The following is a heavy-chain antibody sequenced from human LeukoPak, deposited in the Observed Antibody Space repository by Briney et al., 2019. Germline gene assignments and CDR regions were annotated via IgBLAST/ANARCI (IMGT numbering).Heavy chain of an antibody. D-gene: IGHD5-18*01. J-gene: IGHJ4*02. CDR2: IYSGGST. Sequence: GGSLRLSCAASGFTFSSYAMHWVRQAPGKGLEWVSLIYSGGSTYYADSVKGRFTISRDNSKNTLYLQMNSLRAEDTAVYYCARDVRGRTAMDPSFDYWGQGTLVTVSS. CDR3: ARDVRGRTAMDPSFDY. V-gene: IGHV3-66*01. CDR1: GFTFSSYA.